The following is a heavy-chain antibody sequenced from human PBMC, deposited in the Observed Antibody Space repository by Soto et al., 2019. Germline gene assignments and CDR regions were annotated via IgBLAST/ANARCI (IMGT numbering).Heavy chain of an antibody. CDR2: ISYDGSNK. J-gene: IGHJ6*02. V-gene: IGHV3-30*18. Sequence: QVQLVESGGGVVQPGRSLRLSCAASGFTFSSYGMHWVRQAPGKGLEWVAVISYDGSNKYYADSVKGRFTISRDNSKNTLYLQMNSLRAEDTAVYYCAKDNSLTSPGGDQGVPYYYYYGMDVWGQGTTVTVCS. CDR3: AKDNSLTSPGGDQGVPYYYYYGMDV. CDR1: GFTFSSYG. D-gene: IGHD1-26*01.